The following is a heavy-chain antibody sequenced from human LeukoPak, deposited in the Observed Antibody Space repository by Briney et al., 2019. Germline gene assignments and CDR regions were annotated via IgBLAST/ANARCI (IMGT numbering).Heavy chain of an antibody. Sequence: SETLSLXCTVSGASISRHYWSWIRQPPGKGLEWIGYVYHDGTTNYNPSLKSRVAISIDTSRNQLSLKLSSMTAADTAVYYCARGSTRADDYWGQGILVTVSS. CDR3: ARGSTRADDY. V-gene: IGHV4-59*11. CDR2: VYHDGTT. CDR1: GASISRHY. J-gene: IGHJ4*02. D-gene: IGHD2/OR15-2a*01.